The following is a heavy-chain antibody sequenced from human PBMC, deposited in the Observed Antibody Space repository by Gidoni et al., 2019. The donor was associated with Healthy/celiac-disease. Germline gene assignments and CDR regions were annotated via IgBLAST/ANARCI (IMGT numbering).Heavy chain of an antibody. D-gene: IGHD3-3*01. J-gene: IGHJ5*02. CDR1: GGSLGGYY. CDR3: ARLRFLEWLLYRWFDP. Sequence: QVQLQQWGAGLLTPSETLSITYAVNGGSLGGYYWSWIRQPPGQGLEWIGEINHSGSTNYNPSLKSRVTIAVDTSKNQFSLKLSSVTAADTAVYYCARLRFLEWLLYRWFDPWGQGTLVTVSS. CDR2: INHSGST. V-gene: IGHV4-34*01.